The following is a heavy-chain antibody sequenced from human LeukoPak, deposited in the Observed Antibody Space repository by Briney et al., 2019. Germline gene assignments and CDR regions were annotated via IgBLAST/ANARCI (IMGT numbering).Heavy chain of an antibody. Sequence: SETLSLTCTVSGGSISSYYWSWIRQPPGKGLEWIGRIYTSGSTTYDPSLKSRVTISGDTSENQFSLRLSSVTAADTAVYYCARASYSYDISGWVSFDYWGQGTLVTVSS. V-gene: IGHV4-4*08. D-gene: IGHD3-22*01. CDR3: ARASYSYDISGWVSFDY. CDR1: GGSISSYY. J-gene: IGHJ4*02. CDR2: IYTSGST.